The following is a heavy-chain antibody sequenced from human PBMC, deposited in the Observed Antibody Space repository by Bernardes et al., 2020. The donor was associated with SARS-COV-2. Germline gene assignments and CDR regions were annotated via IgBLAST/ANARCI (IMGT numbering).Heavy chain of an antibody. CDR1: GYPFTNYF. CDR3: ARDNQQLGYFDY. Sequence: ASVKVSCKASGYPFTNYFMHWVRQAPGQGLEWMGVINPTVGSKSYDQKFRGRVTMTRDTSTSTVYMELSGLRSDDTAVYYCARDNQQLGYFDYWGQGTLVTVSS. CDR2: INPTVGSK. J-gene: IGHJ4*02. D-gene: IGHD6-13*01. V-gene: IGHV1-46*01.